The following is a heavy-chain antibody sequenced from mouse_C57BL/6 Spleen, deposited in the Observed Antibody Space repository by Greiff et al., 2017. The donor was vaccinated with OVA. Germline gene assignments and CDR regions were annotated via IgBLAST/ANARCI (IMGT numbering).Heavy chain of an antibody. CDR3: ARLSSGYDYFDY. Sequence: VQLQQSGAELAKPGASVKLSCKASGYTFTSYWMHWVKQRTGQGLEWIGYINPSSGYPKYNQKFKDKATLTADKSSSTAYMQLSSLTYEDSAVYYCARLSSGYDYFDYWGQGTTLTVSS. CDR2: INPSSGYP. V-gene: IGHV1-7*01. J-gene: IGHJ2*01. D-gene: IGHD3-2*02. CDR1: GYTFTSYW.